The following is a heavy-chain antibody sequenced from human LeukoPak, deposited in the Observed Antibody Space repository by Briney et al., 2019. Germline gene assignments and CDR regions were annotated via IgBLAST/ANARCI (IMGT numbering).Heavy chain of an antibody. D-gene: IGHD3-16*02. CDR1: GFTLSSYA. V-gene: IGHV3-23*01. CDR2: ISGSGSST. CDR3: AKLLPGVIVPYFAY. J-gene: IGHJ4*02. Sequence: GGSLRLSCAASGFTLSSYAMSWVRQAPGGGLEWFSAISGSGSSTHYGDSVKGRFTISRDNSRNTLYLQLNRLRAEDTAVYYCAKLLPGVIVPYFAYWGQGTLVTVSS.